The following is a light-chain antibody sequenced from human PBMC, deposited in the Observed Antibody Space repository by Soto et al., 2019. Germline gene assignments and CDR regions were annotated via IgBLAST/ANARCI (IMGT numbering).Light chain of an antibody. CDR1: QMCTSY. CDR2: GAS. CDR3: QQFSSYPLT. Sequence: EIVLTQSPGTLSLSPGEGVTLSCRACQMCTSYLSFYHQKPGQAPRLLIYGASTRAAGIPDRFSGSGSGTDFTLTISRLEPEDFAVYYCQQFSSYPLTFGGGTKVDIK. V-gene: IGKV3-20*01. J-gene: IGKJ4*01.